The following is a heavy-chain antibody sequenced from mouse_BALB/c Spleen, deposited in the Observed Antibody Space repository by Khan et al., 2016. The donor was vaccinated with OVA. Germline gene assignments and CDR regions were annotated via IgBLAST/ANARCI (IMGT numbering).Heavy chain of an antibody. V-gene: IGHV2-6-5*01. CDR2: IWVSGSK. CDR3: ARDPPYYSMDY. J-gene: IGHJ4*01. CDR1: GFSLTDYA. Sequence: VQLQESGPGLVAPSQSLSITCTVSGFSLTDYAVSWIRQPPGKGLEWLGVIWVSGSKYYNSVLKPRLSNSKDNSKSQVFLKMNSLQTDDTAMYFCARDPPYYSMDYWGQGTSVTVSS.